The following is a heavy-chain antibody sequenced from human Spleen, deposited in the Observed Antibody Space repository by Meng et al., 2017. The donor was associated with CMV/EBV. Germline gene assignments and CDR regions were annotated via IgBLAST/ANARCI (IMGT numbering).Heavy chain of an antibody. D-gene: IGHD5-12*01. CDR3: ARGSGYLNPFDY. Sequence: QVQLVQSGAEVKKSGSSVKVSCKASGGTFGNYAMNWVRQAPGQGLEWMGGIIPILGISNYAQKFQGRVTATADKFTRTAYMELSSLTSEDTAVYYCARGSGYLNPFDYWGQGTLVTVSS. J-gene: IGHJ4*02. CDR1: GGTFGNYA. CDR2: IIPILGIS. V-gene: IGHV1-69*10.